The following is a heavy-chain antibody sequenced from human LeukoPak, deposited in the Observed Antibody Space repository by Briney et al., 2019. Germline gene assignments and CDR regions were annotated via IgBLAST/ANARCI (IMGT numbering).Heavy chain of an antibody. D-gene: IGHD3-22*01. CDR3: GLNWGGGNSGYITY. CDR2: IWNDGTNK. Sequence: PGMSLRLSCAASGFTFTTYGMHWVRQAPGKGLEWVAVIWNDGTNKYYAGSVEGRFTISRDNSKNTLYLQMNSLRAEDTAIYYRGLNWGGGNSGYITYWGQGTLVTVSS. CDR1: GFTFTTYG. J-gene: IGHJ4*02. V-gene: IGHV3-33*03.